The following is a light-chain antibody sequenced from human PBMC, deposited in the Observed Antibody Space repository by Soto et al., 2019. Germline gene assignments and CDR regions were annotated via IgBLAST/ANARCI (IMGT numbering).Light chain of an antibody. J-gene: IGLJ2*01. CDR2: EVS. CDR3: SSYAGSNIVL. CDR1: SSDVGGYNY. Sequence: QSALTQPPSASGSPGQSVTISCTGTSSDVGGYNYVSWYQQHPGEAPKLMIYEVSKRPSGVPDRFSGSKSGNTASLTVSGLQAEDEAGYFCSSYAGSNIVLFGGGTKLTVL. V-gene: IGLV2-8*01.